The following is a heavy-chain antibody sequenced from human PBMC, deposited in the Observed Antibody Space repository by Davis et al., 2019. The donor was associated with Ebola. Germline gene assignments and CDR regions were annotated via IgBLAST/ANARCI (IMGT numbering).Heavy chain of an antibody. CDR2: ISYDGSNK. CDR1: GFTFSSYG. D-gene: IGHD6-19*01. Sequence: SCAASGFTFSSYGMHWVRQAPGKGLEWVAVISYDGSNKYYADSVKGRFTISRDNSKNTLYLQMNSLRAEDTAVYYCAKDPRSIAVAGILDYWGQGTLVTVSS. V-gene: IGHV3-30*18. J-gene: IGHJ4*02. CDR3: AKDPRSIAVAGILDY.